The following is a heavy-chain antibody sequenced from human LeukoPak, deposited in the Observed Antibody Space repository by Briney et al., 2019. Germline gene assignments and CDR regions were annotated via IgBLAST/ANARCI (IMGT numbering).Heavy chain of an antibody. CDR3: ARYDFWSPTAFDI. CDR1: GYTFTGYY. Sequence: GASVKVSCKASGYTFTGYYMHWVRQAPGQGLEWMGRINPNSGVTNYAQKFQGRVTMTRDTSISTAYMELSRLRSDDTAVYYCARYDFWSPTAFDIWGQGTMVIVSS. D-gene: IGHD3-3*01. J-gene: IGHJ3*02. V-gene: IGHV1-2*06. CDR2: INPNSGVT.